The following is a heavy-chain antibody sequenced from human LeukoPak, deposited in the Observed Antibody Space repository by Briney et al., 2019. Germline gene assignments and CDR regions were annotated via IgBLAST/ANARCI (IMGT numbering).Heavy chain of an antibody. CDR2: IKHDGSEK. CDR1: GFTFSSYG. J-gene: IGHJ4*02. CDR3: ARGPIPAAGNDY. D-gene: IGHD6-13*01. V-gene: IGHV3-7*04. Sequence: AGGSLRLSCAASGFTFSSYGMQWGRQAPGKGLEWVANIKHDGSEKHHVDSVRGRVTISGDNAKNSRYLQMHSLRVEDTAIYYCARGPIPAAGNDYWGQGTLVTVSS.